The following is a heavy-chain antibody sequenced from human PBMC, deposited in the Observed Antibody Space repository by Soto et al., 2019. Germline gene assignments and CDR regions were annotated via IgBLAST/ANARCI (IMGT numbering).Heavy chain of an antibody. CDR2: IKSKTDGGTT. CDR1: GFTFNAAW. CDR3: TTGLAAAGTNY. Sequence: GGSLRLSCAASGFTFNAAWMSWVRQAPGKGLEWVGGIKSKTDGGTTDFAAPVKGRFTISRDDSKNTVYLQMNSLKIEDTAVYYCTTGLAAAGTNYWGQGTLVTVSS. J-gene: IGHJ4*02. D-gene: IGHD6-13*01. V-gene: IGHV3-15*01.